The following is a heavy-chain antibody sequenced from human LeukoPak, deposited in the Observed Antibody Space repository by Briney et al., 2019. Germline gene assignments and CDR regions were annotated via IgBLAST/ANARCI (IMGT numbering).Heavy chain of an antibody. CDR2: INSDGSST. CDR1: GFTFSSYW. V-gene: IGHV3-74*03. Sequence: PGGSLRLSCAASGFTFSSYWMHWVREVPGKGLVWVSRINSDGSSTTYADSVQGRFTISRDNGKNTLYLQRNSLRVEDTAVNYCARALRLGMDVCGKGTSVTVSS. CDR3: ARALRLGMDV. D-gene: IGHD5/OR15-5a*01. J-gene: IGHJ6*04.